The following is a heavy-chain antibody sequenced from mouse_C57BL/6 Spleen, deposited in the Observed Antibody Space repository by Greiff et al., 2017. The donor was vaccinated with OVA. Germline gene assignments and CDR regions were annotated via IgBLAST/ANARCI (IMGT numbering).Heavy chain of an antibody. J-gene: IGHJ2*01. Sequence: QVQLQQPGAELVKPGASVKLSCKASGYTFTSYWMQWVKQRPGQGLEWVGEIDPSDSYTSYNQQFKGKATLTVDTSSSTAYMQLSSLTSEDSAVYYCARRNWDEGGNYFDYWGQGTTLTVSS. CDR3: ARRNWDEGGNYFDY. D-gene: IGHD4-1*01. V-gene: IGHV1-50*01. CDR2: IDPSDSYT. CDR1: GYTFTSYW.